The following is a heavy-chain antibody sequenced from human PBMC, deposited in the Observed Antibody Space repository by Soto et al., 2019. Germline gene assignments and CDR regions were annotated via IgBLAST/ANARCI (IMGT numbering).Heavy chain of an antibody. CDR1: GGSISSCGYY. D-gene: IGHD6-19*01. V-gene: IGHV4-31*03. CDR3: ARTLSSGWPYFDY. CDR2: IYYSGST. Sequence: QVQLQESGPGLVKPSQTLSLTCTVSGGSISSCGYYWSWIRQHPGKGLEWIGYIYYSGSTYYNPSLKSRVTISVDTSKNQFSLKLSSVTAADTAVYYCARTLSSGWPYFDYWGQGTLVTVSS. J-gene: IGHJ4*02.